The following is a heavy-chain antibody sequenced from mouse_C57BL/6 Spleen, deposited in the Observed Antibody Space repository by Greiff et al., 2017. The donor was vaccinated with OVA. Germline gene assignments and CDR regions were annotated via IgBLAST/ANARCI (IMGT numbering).Heavy chain of an antibody. D-gene: IGHD3-3*01. CDR1: GFTFSDYG. CDR3: ARGTYYFDY. Sequence: EVQGVESGGGLVKPGGSLKLSCAASGFTFSDYGMHWVRQAPVKGLEWVAYISSGSRTIHYADTVKGRFTISRNNSKHTLFLKMTSLRAEDTAMYCCARGTYYFDYWGQGTTLTVSS. V-gene: IGHV5-17*01. CDR2: ISSGSRTI. J-gene: IGHJ2*01.